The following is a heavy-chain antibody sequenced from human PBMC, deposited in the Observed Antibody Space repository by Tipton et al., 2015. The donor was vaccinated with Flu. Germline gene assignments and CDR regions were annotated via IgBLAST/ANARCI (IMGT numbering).Heavy chain of an antibody. Sequence: TLSLTCTVSGGSISSSSYYWGWIRQPPGKGLEWIGSIYYSGSTYYNPSLKSRVTISVDTSKNQFSLKLSSVTAADTAVYYCARPVYDSSGYYFGYWGQGTLVTVSS. CDR3: ARPVYDSSGYYFGY. V-gene: IGHV4-39*01. CDR2: IYYSGST. CDR1: GGSISSSSYY. D-gene: IGHD3-22*01. J-gene: IGHJ4*02.